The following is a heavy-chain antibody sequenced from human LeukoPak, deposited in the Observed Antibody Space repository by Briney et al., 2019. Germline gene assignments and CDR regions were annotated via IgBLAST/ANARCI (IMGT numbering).Heavy chain of an antibody. V-gene: IGHV3-7*01. CDR3: ASGCYDSSGYRTI. Sequence: GGSLRLSCAASGFTFSSYWMSWVRQAPGKGLEWVANIKQDGSEKYYVDSVKGRSTISRDNAKNSLYLQMNSLRAEDTAVYYCASGCYDSSGYRTIWGQGTMVTVSS. CDR2: IKQDGSEK. D-gene: IGHD3-22*01. CDR1: GFTFSSYW. J-gene: IGHJ3*02.